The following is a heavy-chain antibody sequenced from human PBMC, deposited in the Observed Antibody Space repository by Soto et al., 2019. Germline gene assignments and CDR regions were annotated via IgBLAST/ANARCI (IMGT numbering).Heavy chain of an antibody. Sequence: QVQRQESGPGLVKPSGTLSLTCAVSGGSISDNWWSWVRQPPGKGLEWIGEIYHSGTTNYNTYLKSRATILVNKSESKISLPLTSVNATDTAVSYCAPNLALARTRGFDYWGQGTLVTVST. CDR3: APNLALARTRGFDY. CDR1: GGSISDNW. CDR2: IYHSGTT. V-gene: IGHV4-4*02. J-gene: IGHJ4*02. D-gene: IGHD1-1*01.